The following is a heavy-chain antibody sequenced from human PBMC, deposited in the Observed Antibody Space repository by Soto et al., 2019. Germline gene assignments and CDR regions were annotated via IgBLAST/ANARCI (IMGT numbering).Heavy chain of an antibody. V-gene: IGHV4-31*03. Sequence: QVQLQESGPGLVKPSQTLSLTCTVSGGSISSGGYYWSWIRQHPGKGLEWIGYIYYSGSTYYNPSLKSRVTISVDTSKNPFSLKLSSVTAADTAVYYCARDQYCSGGSCYSDSYYYGMDVWGQGTTVTVSS. CDR3: ARDQYCSGGSCYSDSYYYGMDV. J-gene: IGHJ6*02. CDR2: IYYSGST. CDR1: GGSISSGGYY. D-gene: IGHD2-15*01.